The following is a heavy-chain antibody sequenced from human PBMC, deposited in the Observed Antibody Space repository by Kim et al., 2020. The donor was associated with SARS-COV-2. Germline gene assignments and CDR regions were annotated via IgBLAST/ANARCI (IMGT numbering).Heavy chain of an antibody. V-gene: IGHV3-7*03. D-gene: IGHD6-13*01. CDR1: DFTFSRYW. CDR2: IKEDGSAK. CDR3: ARDGVLSYTSSWDY. J-gene: IGHJ4*02. Sequence: GGSLRLSCAASDFTFSRYWMSWVRQAPGKGLEWVANIKEDGSAKQYVDSVKGRFTISRDNAKNSLRLQMNSLRADDTAVYYCARDGVLSYTSSWDYWGRGPLVTVSS.